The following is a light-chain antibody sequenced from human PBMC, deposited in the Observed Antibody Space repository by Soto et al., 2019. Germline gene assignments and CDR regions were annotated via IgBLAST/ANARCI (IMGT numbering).Light chain of an antibody. CDR1: SSDVGGYNY. CDR2: DVT. CDR3: SSYRRGSTYV. J-gene: IGLJ1*01. V-gene: IGLV2-14*01. Sequence: HSVLTQPASVSVSPGQSITVSCTGTSSDVGGYNYVSWYQQHPGKAPRLMIYDVTNRPSGVSNRFSGSKSGNTASLTISGLQAEDEADYYCSSYRRGSTYVFGTGTKVTVL.